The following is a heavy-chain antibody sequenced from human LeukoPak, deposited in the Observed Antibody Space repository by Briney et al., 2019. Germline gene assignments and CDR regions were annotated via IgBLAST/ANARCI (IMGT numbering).Heavy chain of an antibody. Sequence: SETLSLTCTVSGGSISSYYWSWIRQPPGKGLEWIGHIYYTGSTNYNSSLKSRVTISVDTSKNHFSLNLRSVTAGDTAVYYCARSGPPEYLDYWGQGTLVTVSS. J-gene: IGHJ4*02. CDR2: IYYTGST. V-gene: IGHV4-59*01. CDR3: ARSGPPEYLDY. CDR1: GGSISSYY. D-gene: IGHD1-1*01.